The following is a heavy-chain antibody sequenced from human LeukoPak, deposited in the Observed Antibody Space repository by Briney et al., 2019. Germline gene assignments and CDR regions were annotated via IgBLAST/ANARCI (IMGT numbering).Heavy chain of an antibody. CDR3: TKAPIVSCSGAFCYPFDS. V-gene: IGHV3-23*01. J-gene: IGHJ4*02. CDR2: TVGGGSPNT. Sequence: TGGSLRLSCAASGFYFANYAMSWVRRAPGKGLEWVSATVGGGSPNTYHADSVKGRFTISRDNSKNTLFLQMNSLRAEDTAIYYCTKAPIVSCSGAFCYPFDSWGQGTLVTVSS. CDR1: GFYFANYA. D-gene: IGHD2-15*01.